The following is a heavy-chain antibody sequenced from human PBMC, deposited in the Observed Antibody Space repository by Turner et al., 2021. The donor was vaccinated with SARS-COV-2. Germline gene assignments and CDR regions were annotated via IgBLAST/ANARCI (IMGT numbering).Heavy chain of an antibody. D-gene: IGHD5-18*01. CDR3: ARVGSYGRRDVDY. J-gene: IGHJ4*02. CDR2: IYSGGST. CDR1: GFTVSSNY. Sequence: EVQLWESGGGLIQPGGSLRLSCAASGFTVSSNYMSWVRQAPGKGLEWVSVIYSGGSTYYADSVKGRFTISRDNSKNTLYLQMNSLRAEDTAVYYCARVGSYGRRDVDYWGQGTLVTVSS. V-gene: IGHV3-53*01.